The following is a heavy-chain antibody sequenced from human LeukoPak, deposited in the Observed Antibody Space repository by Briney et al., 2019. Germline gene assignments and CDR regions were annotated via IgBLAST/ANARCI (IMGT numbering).Heavy chain of an antibody. CDR3: ARDGRGLGFYYYYMDV. Sequence: SETLSLTCTVSGGSISSYYWSWIRQPPGKGLEIIGSIYYSGSTYYNPSLKSRVTISVDTSKNQFSLKLSSVTAADTAVYYCARDGRGLGFYYYYMDVWGKGTTVTVSS. J-gene: IGHJ6*03. V-gene: IGHV4-59*12. CDR2: IYYSGST. CDR1: GGSISSYY.